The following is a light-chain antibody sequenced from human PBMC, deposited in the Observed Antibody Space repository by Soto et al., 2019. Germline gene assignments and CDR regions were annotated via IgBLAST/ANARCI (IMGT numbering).Light chain of an antibody. CDR2: LGS. J-gene: IGKJ4*02. CDR3: MQALQTPT. Sequence: ILMTQSPLSLPVTTGEPASISCRSRQSLLQSNGYNYLDWYLQKPGQSPQLLIYLGSNRASGVPDRFSGSGTGIDFTLKISGVEAEDIGVYYCMQALQTPTFGGGTK. CDR1: QSLLQSNGYNY. V-gene: IGKV2-28*01.